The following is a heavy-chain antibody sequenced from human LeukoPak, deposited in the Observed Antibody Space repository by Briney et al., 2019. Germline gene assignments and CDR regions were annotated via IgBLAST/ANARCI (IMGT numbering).Heavy chain of an antibody. Sequence: PGGSLRLSCAASGFTFSSYAMSWVRQAPGKGLEWVSAISGSGGSTYYADSVKGRFTISRDNSKNTLYLQMNSLRAEDTAVYYCAKAIYGDYVWYYYCMDVWGKGTTVTVSS. CDR1: GFTFSSYA. J-gene: IGHJ6*03. D-gene: IGHD4-17*01. CDR3: AKAIYGDYVWYYYCMDV. V-gene: IGHV3-23*01. CDR2: ISGSGGST.